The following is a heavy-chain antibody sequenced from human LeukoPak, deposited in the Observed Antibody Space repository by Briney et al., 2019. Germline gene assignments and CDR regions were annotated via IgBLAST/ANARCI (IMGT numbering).Heavy chain of an antibody. D-gene: IGHD5-18*01. V-gene: IGHV1-8*03. J-gene: IGHJ4*02. Sequence: ASVKVSCKASGYTFTSYDINWVRQATGRGLEWMGWMNPNSGNTGYAQKFQGRVTITRNTSISTAYMELSSLRSEDTAVYYCAGGQRGYSYGYLIDYWGQGTLVTVSS. CDR2: MNPNSGNT. CDR3: AGGQRGYSYGYLIDY. CDR1: GYTFTSYD.